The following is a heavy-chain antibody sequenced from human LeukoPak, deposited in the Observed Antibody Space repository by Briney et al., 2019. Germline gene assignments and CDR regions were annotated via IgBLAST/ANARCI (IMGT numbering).Heavy chain of an antibody. D-gene: IGHD3-10*01. CDR2: LYLTSGT. CDR1: GGSISTTIPY. V-gene: IGHV4-39*01. Sequence: SSETLSLTCTVSGGSISTTIPYGGWVRQSPGKGLEWIASLYLTSGTYYNPSLKSRVTMSLDTSGNQFSLKLNSVTAADTAVYYCAGHYSGSGGFDYWGQGTLVTVSS. CDR3: AGHYSGSGGFDY. J-gene: IGHJ4*02.